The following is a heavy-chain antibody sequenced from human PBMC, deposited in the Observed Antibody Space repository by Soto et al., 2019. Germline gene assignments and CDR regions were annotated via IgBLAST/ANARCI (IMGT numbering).Heavy chain of an antibody. D-gene: IGHD6-19*01. CDR1: GFTFSSYS. CDR3: ARDTGYSSGWYPLDYNSYMDD. J-gene: IGHJ6*03. Sequence: PGGSLRLSCAASGFTFSSYSMNWVRQAPGKGLEWVSYISSSSSTIYYADSVKGRFTISRDNAKNSLYLQMNSLRAEDTAVYYCARDTGYSSGWYPLDYNSYMDDWGKGTTVTVSS. V-gene: IGHV3-48*01. CDR2: ISSSSSTI.